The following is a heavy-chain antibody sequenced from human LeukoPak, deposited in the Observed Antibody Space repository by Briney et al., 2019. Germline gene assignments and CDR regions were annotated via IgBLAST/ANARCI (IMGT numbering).Heavy chain of an antibody. J-gene: IGHJ6*03. CDR3: ARDGEAYCSGGSCYGGHYYYMDV. CDR2: IIPIFGTA. CDR1: GGTFSSYA. D-gene: IGHD2-15*01. Sequence: ASVKVSCKASGGTFSSYAISWVRQAPGQGLEWMGGIIPIFGTANYAQKFQGRVTITADKSTSTAYMELSSLRSEDTAVYYCARDGEAYCSGGSCYGGHYYYMDVWGKGTTVTVSS. V-gene: IGHV1-69*06.